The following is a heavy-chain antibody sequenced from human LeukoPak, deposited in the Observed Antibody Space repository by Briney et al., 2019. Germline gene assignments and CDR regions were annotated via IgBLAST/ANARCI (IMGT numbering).Heavy chain of an antibody. V-gene: IGHV1-69*04. J-gene: IGHJ4*02. CDR1: GGTFSSYA. CDR2: IIPILGIA. D-gene: IGHD6-19*01. Sequence: SVKVSCKASGGTFSSYAISWVRQAPGQGLEWMGRIIPILGIANYAQKPQGRVTMTTDTSTSSAYMELRSLRSDDTAVYYCARDGPVAGPFDYWGQGTLVTVSS. CDR3: ARDGPVAGPFDY.